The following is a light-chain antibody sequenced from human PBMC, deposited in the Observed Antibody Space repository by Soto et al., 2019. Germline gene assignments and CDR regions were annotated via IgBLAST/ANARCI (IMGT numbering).Light chain of an antibody. CDR2: DVS. V-gene: IGLV2-11*01. Sequence: QSVLTQPRSVSGSPGQSVTISCTGTSSDFGGYNYVSWYQHHPGKAPKLMIYDVSERPSGVPDRFSGSKSGNTASLTISCLQAEDEADYYCCSYAGTFYVFGTGTKLTVL. J-gene: IGLJ1*01. CDR3: CSYAGTFYV. CDR1: SSDFGGYNY.